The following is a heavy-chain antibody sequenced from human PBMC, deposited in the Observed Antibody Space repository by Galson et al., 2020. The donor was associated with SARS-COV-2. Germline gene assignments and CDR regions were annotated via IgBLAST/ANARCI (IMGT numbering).Heavy chain of an antibody. CDR1: GFTFSNAW. CDR3: TTDLIAARHHYYYMDV. J-gene: IGHJ6*03. V-gene: IGHV3-15*01. D-gene: IGHD6-6*01. Sequence: GESLKISCAASGFTFSNAWMSWVRQAPGKGLEWVGRIKSKTDGGTTDYAAPVKGRFTISRDDSKNTLYLQMNSLKTEDTAVYYCTTDLIAARHHYYYMDVWGKGTTVTVSS. CDR2: IKSKTDGGTT.